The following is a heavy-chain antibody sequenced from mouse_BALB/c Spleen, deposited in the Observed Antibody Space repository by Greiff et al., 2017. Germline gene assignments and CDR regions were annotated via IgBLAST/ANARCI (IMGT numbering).Heavy chain of an antibody. Sequence: EVQRVESGGGLVKPGGSLKLSCAASGFTFSSYTMSWVRQTPEKRLEWVATISSGGSYTCYPDSVKGRFTISRDNAKNTLYLQMSSLKSEDTAMYYCTRDGLLGRFAYWGQGTLVTVSA. CDR3: TRDGLLGRFAY. J-gene: IGHJ3*01. CDR1: GFTFSSYT. V-gene: IGHV5-6-4*01. D-gene: IGHD2-10*01. CDR2: ISSGGSYT.